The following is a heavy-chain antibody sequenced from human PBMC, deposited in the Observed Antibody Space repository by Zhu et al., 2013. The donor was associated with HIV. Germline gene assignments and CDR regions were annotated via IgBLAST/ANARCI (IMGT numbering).Heavy chain of an antibody. Sequence: VQLVQSGTEVKKPGASVKVSCKASGYTFTSFGVSWVRQAPGQGLEYMGWISAYNGNTDYAQSVQGRVTLTTDTSTSTVYMELKNLRYDDTAVYFCARDRAVSSMRVLADWGQGTLVTVSS. V-gene: IGHV1-18*01. CDR3: ARDRAVSSMRVLAD. CDR1: GYTFTSFG. CDR2: ISAYNGNT. J-gene: IGHJ4*02.